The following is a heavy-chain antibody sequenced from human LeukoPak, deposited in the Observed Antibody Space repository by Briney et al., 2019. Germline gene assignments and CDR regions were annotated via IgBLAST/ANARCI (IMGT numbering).Heavy chain of an antibody. CDR2: VFYSGST. D-gene: IGHD1-26*01. Sequence: PSETLSLTCTVSGASVSSSSYYWEWIRQPPGKGLEWVGSVFYSGSTNYNPSPKSRITMSVDTSKNQFSLRLNSVTATDTAVYYCATRRSGSHPYYWGQGTLVTVSS. V-gene: IGHV4-39*01. CDR3: ATRRSGSHPYY. CDR1: GASVSSSSYY. J-gene: IGHJ4*02.